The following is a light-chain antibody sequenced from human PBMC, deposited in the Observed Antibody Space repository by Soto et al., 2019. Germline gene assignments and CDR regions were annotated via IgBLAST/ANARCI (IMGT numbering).Light chain of an antibody. CDR2: GAS. CDR1: QSVSSN. Sequence: EIVMTQSPATLSVSPGERATLSCRASQSVSSNLAWYHQKPGQAPRLLIYGASTRATGIPARFSGSGSGTDVTITISSLQYADFAVYYCQQYHNWPLLTFGQGTRLEMK. V-gene: IGKV3-15*01. CDR3: QQYHNWPLLT. J-gene: IGKJ5*01.